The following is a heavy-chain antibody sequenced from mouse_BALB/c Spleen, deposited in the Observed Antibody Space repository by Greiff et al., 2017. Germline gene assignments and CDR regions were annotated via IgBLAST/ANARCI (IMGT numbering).Heavy chain of an antibody. CDR2: ISSGGSYT. CDR3: TRSAHPEENYFDY. V-gene: IGHV5-6-4*01. Sequence: EVQGVESGGGLVKPGGSLKLSCAASGFTFSSYTMSWVRQTPEKRLEWVATISSGGSYTYYPDSVKGRFTISRDNAKNTLYLQMSSLKSEDTAMYYCTRSAHPEENYFDYWGQGTTLTVSS. J-gene: IGHJ2*01. CDR1: GFTFSSYT.